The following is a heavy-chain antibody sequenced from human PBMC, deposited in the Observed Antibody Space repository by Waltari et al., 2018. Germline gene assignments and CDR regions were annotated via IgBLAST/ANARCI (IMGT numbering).Heavy chain of an antibody. CDR3: AREGYTSGRAGNFDY. Sequence: LVESGGDVVQSGRSLRLSCASSSSEFNNDIMHWVRQAPGKGLEWVSAMSYDGYSRYYADSVKGRFTISRDDSLKTVYLQLDSLRVEDTAVYYCAREGYTSGRAGNFDYWGQGTLVTVSS. CDR2: MSYDGYSR. D-gene: IGHD2-15*01. CDR1: SSEFNNDI. J-gene: IGHJ4*02. V-gene: IGHV3-30-3*01.